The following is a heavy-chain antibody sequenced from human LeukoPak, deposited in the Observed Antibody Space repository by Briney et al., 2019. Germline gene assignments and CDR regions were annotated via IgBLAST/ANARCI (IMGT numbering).Heavy chain of an antibody. CDR2: IYHGGSA. D-gene: IGHD1-26*01. CDR3: ARYFSGGQFKWFAP. CDR1: GDSISSGGYS. J-gene: IGHJ5*02. V-gene: IGHV4-30-2*01. Sequence: PSQTLSVTCAVSGDSISSGGYSWSWIRQPPGKGLEWIGYIYHGGSAYYSPSLKSRANISVDKSKNQFSLKLSSVTAADTAVYYCARYFSGGQFKWFAPWGQGTLVTVSS.